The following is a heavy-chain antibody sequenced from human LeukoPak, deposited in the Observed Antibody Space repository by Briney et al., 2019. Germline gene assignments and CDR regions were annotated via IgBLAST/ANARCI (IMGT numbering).Heavy chain of an antibody. V-gene: IGHV4-34*01. J-gene: IGHJ4*02. CDR3: VRHSAAYYYDTTGYYLYYFDY. CDR1: GGSFSGYY. D-gene: IGHD3-22*01. CDR2: INQSGST. Sequence: SETLSLTCAVYGGSFSGYYWGWIRQPPGKGLEWIGEINQSGSTNYDPSLKSRATISVDTPKKQFSLNLSSVTAADTAVYYCVRHSAAYYYDTTGYYLYYFDYWGQGTLVTVSA.